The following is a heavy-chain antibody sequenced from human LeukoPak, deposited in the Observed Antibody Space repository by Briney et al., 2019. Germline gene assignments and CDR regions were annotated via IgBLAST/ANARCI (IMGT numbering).Heavy chain of an antibody. CDR3: ATQGRSTKLGI. CDR1: GFTFSSFD. CDR2: ISSSGSPI. D-gene: IGHD2-2*01. V-gene: IGHV3-48*03. J-gene: IGHJ3*02. Sequence: GGSLRLSCAASGFTFSSFDMNWVRQAPGKGLEWISYISSSGSPIYHADSVKGRFTISRNNAKNSLYLQMNSLRAEDTAVYYCATQGRSTKLGIWGQGTMVTVSS.